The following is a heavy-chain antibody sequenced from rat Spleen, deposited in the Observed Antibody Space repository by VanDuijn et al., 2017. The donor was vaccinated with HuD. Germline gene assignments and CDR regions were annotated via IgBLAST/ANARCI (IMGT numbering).Heavy chain of an antibody. D-gene: IGHD4-3*01. CDR2: ISYDGSST. CDR3: ARHNSGYFDS. V-gene: IGHV5-29*01. CDR1: GFTFIRYY. J-gene: IGHJ2*01. Sequence: EVQLVESGGDLVQPGRSLKLSCAASGFTFIRYYMAWVRQAPTKGLEWVATISYDGSSTYYRDSVKGRFTISRDNAKSTLYLQMDSLRSEDTATYYCARHNSGYFDSWGQGVMVTVSS.